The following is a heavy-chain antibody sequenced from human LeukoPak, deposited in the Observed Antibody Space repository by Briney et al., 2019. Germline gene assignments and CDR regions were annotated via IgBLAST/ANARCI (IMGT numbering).Heavy chain of an antibody. J-gene: IGHJ4*02. Sequence: GESLKISCKGSGYSFTSYWITWVRQMPGKGLEWLGRIDPSDSYTDYSPSFQGHVTISADKSISTAYLQWSSLKASDTAMYYCAVDPYYYDGSGSLDYWGQGTLVTVSS. CDR3: AVDPYYYDGSGSLDY. V-gene: IGHV5-10-1*01. CDR2: IDPSDSYT. CDR1: GYSFTSYW. D-gene: IGHD3-22*01.